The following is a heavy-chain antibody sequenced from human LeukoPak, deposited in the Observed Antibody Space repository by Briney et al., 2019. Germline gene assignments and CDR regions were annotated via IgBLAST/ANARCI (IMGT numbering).Heavy chain of an antibody. CDR1: GFTFSRYW. CDR3: ARYYYDRSGRLDY. V-gene: IGHV3-74*01. Sequence: GGSLRLSCAASGFTFSRYWMHWVRQAPGKGLVWVSRISTDGSSTSYADSVKGRFTISRDNAKNTLYLEMNSLRAEDTAVYYCARYYYDRSGRLDYWGQGTLVTVSS. J-gene: IGHJ4*02. D-gene: IGHD3-22*01. CDR2: ISTDGSST.